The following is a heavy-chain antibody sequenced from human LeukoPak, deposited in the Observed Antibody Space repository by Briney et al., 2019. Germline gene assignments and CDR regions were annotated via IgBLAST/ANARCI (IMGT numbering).Heavy chain of an antibody. D-gene: IGHD3-10*01. CDR2: IYYSGST. CDR1: GGSISSSTYY. CDR3: ASLSSGDYFDY. J-gene: IGHJ4*02. Sequence: PSETLSLTCTVSGGSISSSTYYWGWVRQPPGKGLEWIGTIYYSGSTYYNPSLKSRVTISVDTSKNQFSLKLTSVTAADTAVYYCASLSSGDYFDYWGQGTLVTVSS. V-gene: IGHV4-39*01.